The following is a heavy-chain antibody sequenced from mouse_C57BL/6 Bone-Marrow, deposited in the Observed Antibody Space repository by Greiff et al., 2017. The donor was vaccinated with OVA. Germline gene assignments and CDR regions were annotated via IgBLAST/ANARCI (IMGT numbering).Heavy chain of an antibody. D-gene: IGHD3-3*01. CDR2: INYDGSST. Sequence: DVKLVESEGGLVQPGSSMKLSCTASGFTFSDYYMAWVRQVPEKGLEWVANINYDGSSTYYLDSLKSRFIISRDNAKNIPYLQMSSLKSEDTATYYCARGGWDWYFDVWGTGTTVTVSS. CDR1: GFTFSDYY. J-gene: IGHJ1*03. CDR3: ARGGWDWYFDV. V-gene: IGHV5-16*01.